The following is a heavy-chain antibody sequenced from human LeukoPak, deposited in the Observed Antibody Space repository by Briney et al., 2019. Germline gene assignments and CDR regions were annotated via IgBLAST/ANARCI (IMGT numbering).Heavy chain of an antibody. CDR1: GYTFTSHG. V-gene: IGHV1-18*03. D-gene: IGHD6-19*01. Sequence: VASVKVSCKASGYTFTSHGISWVRQAPGQGLEWMGWISAYNGDTKYAQNLQGRVTLTTYTLTTTAYLELRSLTSDDMAVYYCVRDPSNTSGWKTWFDPWGQGTLVTVSS. CDR3: VRDPSNTSGWKTWFDP. CDR2: ISAYNGDT. J-gene: IGHJ5*02.